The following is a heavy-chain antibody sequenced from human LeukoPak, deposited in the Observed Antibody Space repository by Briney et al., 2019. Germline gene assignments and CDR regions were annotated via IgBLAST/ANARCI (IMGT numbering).Heavy chain of an antibody. V-gene: IGHV3-23*01. Sequence: GGSLRLSCAASGFTFSSYAMSWVRQAPGKGLEWVSAISGSGGSTYYADSVKGRFTISRDNSKNTLYLQMNSLRAEDTVVYYCAKTPYIYDSSGQTNWFDPWGQGTLVTVSS. CDR1: GFTFSSYA. CDR2: ISGSGGST. D-gene: IGHD3-22*01. J-gene: IGHJ5*02. CDR3: AKTPYIYDSSGQTNWFDP.